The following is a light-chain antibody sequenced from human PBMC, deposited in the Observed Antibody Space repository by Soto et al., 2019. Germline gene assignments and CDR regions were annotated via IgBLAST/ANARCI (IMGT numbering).Light chain of an antibody. CDR1: HDITRY. CDR2: DVS. V-gene: IGKV1-33*01. J-gene: IGKJ2*01. CDR3: QQYDNLPYT. Sequence: DIQMTQSPPSLSAPVGDRVTITCQASHDITRYLNWYQRKPGKAPKLLIYDVSNLETGVPSRFSGSGSGKEFTFTISSLQPEDIATYYCQQYDNLPYTFGQGTRLEIK.